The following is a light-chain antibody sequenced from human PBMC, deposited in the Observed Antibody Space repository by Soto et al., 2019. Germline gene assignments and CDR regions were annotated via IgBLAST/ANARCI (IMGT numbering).Light chain of an antibody. V-gene: IGKV3-15*01. CDR1: QSVRSN. CDR3: QQYDNWPWT. J-gene: IGKJ1*01. CDR2: GAS. Sequence: EIVLTQSPATLSLSPGERATLSCGASQSVRSNYVAWFQQKPGLAPRLLIHGASTRAPGFPARFSGSGSGTDFTLTISSLQSEDFAVYYCQQYDNWPWTFGQGTKVDIK.